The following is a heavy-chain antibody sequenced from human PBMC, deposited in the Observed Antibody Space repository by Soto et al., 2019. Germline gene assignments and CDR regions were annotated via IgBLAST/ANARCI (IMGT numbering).Heavy chain of an antibody. CDR3: AKAAQTRFNWNDLGNWFDP. CDR2: IIPIFGIP. D-gene: IGHD1-1*01. J-gene: IGHJ5*02. V-gene: IGHV1-69*13. CDR1: GGTFSSYA. Sequence: ASVKVSCKESGGTFSSYAIAWVRQAPGQGLEWMGGIIPIFGIPNYAQKFQGRVAITADESTNTAYMELSSLRSDDTAVYYCAKAAQTRFNWNDLGNWFDPWGQGTLVTVPQ.